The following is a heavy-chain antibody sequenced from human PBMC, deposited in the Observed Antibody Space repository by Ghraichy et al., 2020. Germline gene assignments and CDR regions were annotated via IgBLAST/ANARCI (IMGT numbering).Heavy chain of an antibody. J-gene: IGHJ3*01. V-gene: IGHV1-46*01. CDR3: VRELAGGAFDF. D-gene: IGHD3-10*01. Sequence: MGIIKPSGGSTEYAQKFQGRVTVTSDTSTSTVYMELTSLRSEDTAVYYCVRELAGGAFDFWGLGIVVT. CDR2: IKPSGGST.